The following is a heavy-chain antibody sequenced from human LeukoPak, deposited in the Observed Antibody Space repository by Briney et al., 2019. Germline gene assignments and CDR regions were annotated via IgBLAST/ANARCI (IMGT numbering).Heavy chain of an antibody. J-gene: IGHJ4*02. CDR3: AKAPVTTCSGAYCYPFDY. CDR2: ISVSGNT. D-gene: IGHD2-21*01. Sequence: GGSLRLSCAASGFTLSSYAMSWVRQAPGKGLEWVSAISVSGNTYHADSVKGRFTISRDSSKNTPYLQMNRLRAEDAAVYYCAKAPVTTCSGAYCYPFDYWGQGTLVTVSS. V-gene: IGHV3-23*01. CDR1: GFTLSSYA.